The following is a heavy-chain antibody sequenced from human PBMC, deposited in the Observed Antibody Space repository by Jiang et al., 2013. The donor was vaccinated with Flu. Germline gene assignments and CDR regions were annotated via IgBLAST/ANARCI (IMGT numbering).Heavy chain of an antibody. J-gene: IGHJ3*02. Sequence: VQLVESGAEVKKPGESLKISCTGSGYSFSTYWIGWVRQMPGKGLEWMGIIYPGDSDTRYSPSFQGQVTISADKSITTAHLQWSSLKASDTAMYYCARGRVTITIEKDAFDIWGQGTMVTVSS. V-gene: IGHV5-51*01. CDR2: IYPGDSDT. CDR1: GYSFSTYW. D-gene: IGHD3-10*01. CDR3: ARGRVTITIEKDAFDI.